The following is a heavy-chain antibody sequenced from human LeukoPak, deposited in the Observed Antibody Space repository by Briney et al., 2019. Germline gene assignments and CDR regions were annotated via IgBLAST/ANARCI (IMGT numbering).Heavy chain of an antibody. V-gene: IGHV5-51*01. J-gene: IGHJ6*03. CDR1: GYSFTSYW. CDR2: IHPGDSDT. D-gene: IGHD1-1*01. CDR3: ARLGTTGTTYYYYYYMDV. Sequence: GESLKISCKGSGYSFTSYWIGWVRQMPGKGLEWMGIIHPGDSDTRYSPSFQGQVTISADKSISTAYLQWSSLKASDTAMYYCARLGTTGTTYYYYYYMDVWGKGTTVTVSS.